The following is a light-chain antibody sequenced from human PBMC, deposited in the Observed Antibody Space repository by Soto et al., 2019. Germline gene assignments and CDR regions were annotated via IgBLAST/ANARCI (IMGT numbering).Light chain of an antibody. J-gene: IGLJ2*01. CDR2: DDT. Sequence: QSALTQPASVSGSLGQSITISCTGTSSDVGRDKSVSWYQQHPGTAPKVIIYDDTNRPSGVSLRFSASKSGNMASLTISGLQDEDEADYYCTSYPSTSVFFGGGTKLTV. CDR1: SSDVGRDKS. CDR3: TSYPSTSVF. V-gene: IGLV2-14*03.